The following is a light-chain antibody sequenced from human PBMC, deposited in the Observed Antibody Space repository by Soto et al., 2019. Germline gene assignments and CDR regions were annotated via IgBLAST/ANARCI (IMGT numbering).Light chain of an antibody. CDR3: QQYGGSPPYT. J-gene: IGKJ2*01. CDR1: QSVSSIY. CDR2: RAS. V-gene: IGKV3-20*01. Sequence: EVVLTQSPGTLSLSPGERATLSCRASQSVSSIYVAWYQQKPGQAPRLLIYRASSRATGIPDRFSGSGSGTDFNLTISRLEPEDFAVYYCQQYGGSPPYTFGQGTKLEIK.